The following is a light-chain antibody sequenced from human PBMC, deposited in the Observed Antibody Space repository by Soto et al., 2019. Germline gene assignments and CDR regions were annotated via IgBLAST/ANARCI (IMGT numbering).Light chain of an antibody. V-gene: IGKV1-9*01. J-gene: IGKJ5*01. CDR3: QQVKNYPIT. CDR2: IAS. CDR1: QGIRNY. Sequence: DIQLTQSPSFLSASVGDRVTITCRASQGIRNYLAWYQQKPGRAPKLLMYIASTLQTRVPSRFSGSQSGTEVTLTISSLQPEDFATHYCQQVKNYPITFGQGTRLEIK.